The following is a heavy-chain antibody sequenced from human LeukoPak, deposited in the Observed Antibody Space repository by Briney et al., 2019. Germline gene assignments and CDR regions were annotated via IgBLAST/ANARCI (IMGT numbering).Heavy chain of an antibody. D-gene: IGHD2-8*01. CDR3: ARHVPPPVNGMDY. J-gene: IGHJ4*02. CDR1: SGSISGDTSY. V-gene: IGHV4-39*01. CDR2: VYYTGST. Sequence: SETLSLTCTVSSGSISGDTSYWGWIRQPPGKGLEWIASVYYTGSTYYNPSLRSRVTISVDTSKNQFFLKIDSLTAADTAVYYCARHVPPPVNGMDYWGPGTLVAVSS.